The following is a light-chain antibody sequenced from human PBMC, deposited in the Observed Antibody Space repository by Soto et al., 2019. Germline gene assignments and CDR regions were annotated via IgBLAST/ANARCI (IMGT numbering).Light chain of an antibody. Sequence: AIQMTQSPSSLSASVGDRVTITCRASQGIRNDLGWYQQKPGKAPELLISVASRLHNGVPSRFSGSGSGSDFTLTITSLQPEDFATYYCLQDYNYPPTFGQGTKVEIK. CDR1: QGIRND. J-gene: IGKJ1*01. V-gene: IGKV1-6*02. CDR2: VAS. CDR3: LQDYNYPPT.